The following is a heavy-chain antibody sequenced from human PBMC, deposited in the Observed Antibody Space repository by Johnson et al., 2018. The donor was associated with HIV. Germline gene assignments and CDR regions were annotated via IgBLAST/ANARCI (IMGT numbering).Heavy chain of an antibody. CDR2: ISGSGGST. CDR1: GFIFSDHY. D-gene: IGHD5-12*01. V-gene: IGHV3-64*01. Sequence: VQLVESGGGLVRPGGSLRLSCAASGFIFSDHYMSWIRQAPGKGLEWVSAISGSGGSTYYANSVKGRFTISRDNSKNTLYLQMGSLRVEDMAVYYCARSDVDIVATILFDIWGQGTMVTVSS. J-gene: IGHJ3*02. CDR3: ARSDVDIVATILFDI.